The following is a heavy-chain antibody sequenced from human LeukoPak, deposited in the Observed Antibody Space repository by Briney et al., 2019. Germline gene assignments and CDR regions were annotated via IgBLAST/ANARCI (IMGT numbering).Heavy chain of an antibody. Sequence: VASVKVSCKASVYTFTIYDIDWVRQATGQGLEWMGWMNPNSGNTGYAQKFQGRVTMTRNTSISTAYMELSSLRSEDTAVYYCARYSVLRYFDDDAFDIWGQGTMVTVSS. CDR2: MNPNSGNT. CDR1: VYTFTIYD. J-gene: IGHJ3*02. V-gene: IGHV1-8*01. D-gene: IGHD3-9*01. CDR3: ARYSVLRYFDDDAFDI.